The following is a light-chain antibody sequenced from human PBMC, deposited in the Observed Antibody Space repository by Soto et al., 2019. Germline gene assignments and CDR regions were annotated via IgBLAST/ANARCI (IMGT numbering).Light chain of an antibody. CDR2: TNN. CDR1: SSNIGTNS. V-gene: IGLV1-44*01. Sequence: QSVLTQPPSASGTPGQRVTISCSGSSSNIGTNSVNWYQHFPGTAPKLLIYTNNQRPSGVPDRFSCSKSGTSASLAISGLQSEDEADYYCAAWDDSLNGIVFGGGTKVTVL. J-gene: IGLJ2*01. CDR3: AAWDDSLNGIV.